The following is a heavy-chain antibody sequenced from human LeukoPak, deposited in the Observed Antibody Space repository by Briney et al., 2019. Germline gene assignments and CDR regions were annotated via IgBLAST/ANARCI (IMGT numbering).Heavy chain of an antibody. CDR2: MLDTVTT. CDR3: ATIKRGNIYGYFDF. Sequence: SETLSLTCTVSGGSMNSHYWSWIRQPPGKGLEWIGYMLDTVTTKDNPSLKSRFTLSADTSKNQFSLRLTSVTAADTAVYYCATIKRGNIYGYFDFWGQGILVAVSS. V-gene: IGHV4-59*11. CDR1: GGSMNSHY. D-gene: IGHD5-18*01. J-gene: IGHJ4*02.